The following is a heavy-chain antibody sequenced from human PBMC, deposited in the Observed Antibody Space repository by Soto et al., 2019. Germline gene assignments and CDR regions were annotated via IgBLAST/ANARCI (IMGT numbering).Heavy chain of an antibody. CDR3: AKAKNDYNWDNRPPFDY. CDR1: GFTLRNYA. CDR2: ISANDVGT. V-gene: IGHV3-23*01. J-gene: IGHJ4*02. Sequence: GGSLRLSCEASGFTLRNYAMTWVRQSPGKGLEWVSLISANDVGTYYAESVKTRFTISTDQSRNTVYLQMDSLRADDTAIYYCAKAKNDYNWDNRPPFDYWGQGTLVTVSS. D-gene: IGHD1-20*01.